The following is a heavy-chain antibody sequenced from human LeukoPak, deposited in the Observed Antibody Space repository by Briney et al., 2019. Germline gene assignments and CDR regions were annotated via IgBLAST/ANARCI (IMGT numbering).Heavy chain of an antibody. D-gene: IGHD3-3*01. J-gene: IGHJ4*02. V-gene: IGHV3-15*01. CDR2: VKTNTDGDST. Sequence: GGSLRLSCVVSGFTFSNAWMSWICKAPGKGKELDGRVKTNTDGDSTDYAAPVVGRFTISRDDSKNTLSLQMNSLKTEDAAVYYCTTDEAVAYDFWSGYSSFDYWGQGTLVTVSS. CDR3: TTDEAVAYDFWSGYSSFDY. CDR1: GFTFSNAW.